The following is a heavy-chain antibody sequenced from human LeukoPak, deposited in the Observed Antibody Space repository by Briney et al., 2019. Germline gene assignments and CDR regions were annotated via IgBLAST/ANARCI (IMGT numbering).Heavy chain of an antibody. J-gene: IGHJ3*02. Sequence: ASVKVSCKASGYTFTSYGLSGVRQPPGEGLEWMGGTSGQNGNTHYAQKFPSRVTMTTDSPTSTAYMELRSLTSDDTAVYYCARVGRYSSTWPPEGDDAFDIWGQGTVVAVSS. CDR1: GYTFTSYG. V-gene: IGHV1-18*01. CDR2: TSGQNGNT. CDR3: ARVGRYSSTWPPEGDDAFDI. D-gene: IGHD6-13*01.